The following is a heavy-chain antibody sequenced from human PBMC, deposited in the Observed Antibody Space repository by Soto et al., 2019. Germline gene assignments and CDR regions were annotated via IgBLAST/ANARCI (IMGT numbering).Heavy chain of an antibody. V-gene: IGHV4-34*01. J-gene: IGHJ4*02. CDR2: VNHSGST. Sequence: QVQLQQWGAGLLKPSETLSLTCAVYGGSFSGYYWSWIRQPPGKGLEWIGEVNHSGSTNYNPSLKTRVTISXXTXTXXFAMKLSSVTAADTAVYYCARFRGPVAGSEKCLDYWGQGTLVTVSS. CDR3: ARFRGPVAGSEKCLDY. D-gene: IGHD3-10*01. CDR1: GGSFSGYY.